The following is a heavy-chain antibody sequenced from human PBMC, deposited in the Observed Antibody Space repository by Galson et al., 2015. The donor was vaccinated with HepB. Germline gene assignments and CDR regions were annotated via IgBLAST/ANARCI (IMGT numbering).Heavy chain of an antibody. J-gene: IGHJ4*02. Sequence: SLRLSCAASGFTFSSYAMSWVRQAPGKGLEWVSAISGSGGSTYYADSVKGRFTISRDNSKNTLYLQMNSLRAEDTAVYYCAKAAYYYDSSGLDYFDYWGQGTLVTVSS. D-gene: IGHD3-22*01. CDR3: AKAAYYYDSSGLDYFDY. CDR1: GFTFSSYA. V-gene: IGHV3-23*01. CDR2: ISGSGGST.